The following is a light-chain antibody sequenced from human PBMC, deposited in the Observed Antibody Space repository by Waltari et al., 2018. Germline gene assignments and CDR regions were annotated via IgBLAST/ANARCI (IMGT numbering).Light chain of an antibody. CDR2: EGT. V-gene: IGLV2-8*01. J-gene: IGLJ3*02. CDR1: SSDFGGYNY. CDR3: RSYAGNPV. Sequence: GSPGQSVTISCTGTSSDFGGYNYVSWYQHHPGKAPKVIIYEGTKRRSGVPDRFSASRFGNTASLTVSGLQAEDEADYYCRSYAGNPVFGGGTKLTVL.